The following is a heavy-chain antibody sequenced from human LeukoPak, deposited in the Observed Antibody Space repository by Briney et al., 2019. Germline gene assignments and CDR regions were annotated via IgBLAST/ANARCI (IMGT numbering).Heavy chain of an antibody. CDR1: GGSISSGSYY. D-gene: IGHD5-18*01. Sequence: SETLSLTCTVAGGSISSGSYYWSWLRQPAGKGLEWIGRIYTSGSTNYNPSLKTRVTISVDTSKNQFSLKLSSVTAADTAVYYCARGVEVDTAMATIGGFDYWGQGTLVTVSS. CDR3: ARGVEVDTAMATIGGFDY. V-gene: IGHV4-61*02. J-gene: IGHJ4*02. CDR2: IYTSGST.